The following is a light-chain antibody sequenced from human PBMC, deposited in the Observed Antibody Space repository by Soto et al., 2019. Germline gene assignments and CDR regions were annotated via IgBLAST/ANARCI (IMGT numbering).Light chain of an antibody. CDR3: QQFGSPPIT. CDR1: QSFSSN. CDR2: EAS. V-gene: IGKV3D-20*01. J-gene: IGKJ5*01. Sequence: EIVLTQSPGTLSLSPGERATLSCRASQSFSSNVAWYQQRPGLAPRLLISEASTRATGIPDRFSGSGSGRDFTLTISRVEPEDFAIYYCQQFGSPPITFGQGTRLEIK.